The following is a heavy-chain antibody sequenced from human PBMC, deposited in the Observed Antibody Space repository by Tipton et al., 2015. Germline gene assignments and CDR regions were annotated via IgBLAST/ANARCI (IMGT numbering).Heavy chain of an antibody. CDR3: AKESTPEVVADYDAFDV. Sequence: SLRLSCAASGFIFSNYGMHWVRQAPGKGLEWVAFISYDGSDKYYADSVKGRFTVSRDKSKKTVYLEMNSLRGEDTAVYYCAKESTPEVVADYDAFDVWGQGTMVTVSS. D-gene: IGHD2-15*01. CDR2: ISYDGSDK. V-gene: IGHV3-30*18. CDR1: GFIFSNYG. J-gene: IGHJ3*01.